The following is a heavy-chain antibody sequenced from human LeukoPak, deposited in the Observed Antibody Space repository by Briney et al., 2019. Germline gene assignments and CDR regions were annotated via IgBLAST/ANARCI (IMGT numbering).Heavy chain of an antibody. Sequence: SETLSLTCAVYGGSFSGYYWSWIRQPPGKGLEWIGEINHSGSTNYNPSLKSRVTISVDTSKNQFSLKLSSVTAAETAVYYCARGAPPRILWFGDPYYFDYWGQGTLVTVSS. CDR1: GGSFSGYY. J-gene: IGHJ4*02. V-gene: IGHV4-34*01. CDR3: ARGAPPRILWFGDPYYFDY. D-gene: IGHD3-10*01. CDR2: INHSGST.